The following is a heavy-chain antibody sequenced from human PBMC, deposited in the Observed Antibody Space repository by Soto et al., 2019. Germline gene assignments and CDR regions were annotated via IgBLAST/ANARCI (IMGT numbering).Heavy chain of an antibody. Sequence: ASVKVSCKASGYTFTGYYMHCVRQAPGQGLEWMGWINPNSGGTNYAQKFQGRVTMTRDTSISTAYMELSRLRSDDTAVYYCARVSPLGYSYGYRYFGPWGQGTLVTVS. D-gene: IGHD5-18*01. V-gene: IGHV1-2*02. CDR1: GYTFTGYY. CDR2: INPNSGGT. J-gene: IGHJ5*02. CDR3: ARVSPLGYSYGYRYFGP.